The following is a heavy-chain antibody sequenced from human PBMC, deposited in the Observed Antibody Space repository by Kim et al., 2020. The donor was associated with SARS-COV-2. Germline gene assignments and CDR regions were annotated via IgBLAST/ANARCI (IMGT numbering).Heavy chain of an antibody. CDR1: GYTFNNYR. V-gene: IGHV1-18*04. CDR3: ARGYCSGGSCPPGGY. J-gene: IGHJ1*01. CDR2: INPYDGNT. Sequence: ASVKVSCKTSGYTFNNYRISWVRQAPGQGLEWMGWINPYDGNTNYAQKVLHRVTMTTDTSTSTAYMELKSLRSDDTAVYYCARGYCSGGSCPPGGYWGQGTPVTVSA. D-gene: IGHD2-15*01.